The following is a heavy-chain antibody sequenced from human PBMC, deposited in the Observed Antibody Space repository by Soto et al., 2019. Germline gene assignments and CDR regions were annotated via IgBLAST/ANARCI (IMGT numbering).Heavy chain of an antibody. CDR3: ARGITLPTPLDY. CDR2: INPEDGGT. D-gene: IGHD1-20*01. Sequence: ASVKVSCKVSGYTLTELSMHWVRQAPGQRLEWMGGINPEDGGTIYSQKFQGRVTITRDTSASTAYMELSSLRSEDTAVYYCARGITLPTPLDYWGQGTLVTVSS. CDR1: GYTLTELS. V-gene: IGHV1-24*01. J-gene: IGHJ4*02.